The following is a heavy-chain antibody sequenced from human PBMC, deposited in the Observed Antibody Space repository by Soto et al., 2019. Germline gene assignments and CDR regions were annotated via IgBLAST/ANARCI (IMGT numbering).Heavy chain of an antibody. CDR2: IYYSGST. Sequence: QLQLQESGPGLVKPSETLSLTCTVSGGSISSSSYYWGWIRQPPGKGLEWIGSIYYSGSTYYNPSLKSRVTISVDTSKNQFSLKLSSVTAADTAVYYCARSIFGEGGGYFDYWGQGTLVTVSS. CDR1: GGSISSSSYY. CDR3: ARSIFGEGGGYFDY. V-gene: IGHV4-39*01. J-gene: IGHJ4*02. D-gene: IGHD3-3*01.